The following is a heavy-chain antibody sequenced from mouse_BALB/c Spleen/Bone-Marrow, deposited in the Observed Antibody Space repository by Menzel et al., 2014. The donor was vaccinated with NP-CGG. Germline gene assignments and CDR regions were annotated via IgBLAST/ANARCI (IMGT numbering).Heavy chain of an antibody. V-gene: IGHV5-17*02. CDR2: ISSGSSTI. J-gene: IGHJ4*01. D-gene: IGHD2-1*01. Sequence: DVHLAESGGGLVQPGASRKLSCAASGFTFSSLGMHWVRQAPEKGLEWVAYISSGSSTIYYADTVKGRFTISRDNPKNTLFLQMSRQRTEGTAVYYCVKCRGAYGIIRRGDAMDYRAQGTRLTVSS. CDR3: VKCRGAYGIIRRGDAMDY. CDR1: GFTFSSLG.